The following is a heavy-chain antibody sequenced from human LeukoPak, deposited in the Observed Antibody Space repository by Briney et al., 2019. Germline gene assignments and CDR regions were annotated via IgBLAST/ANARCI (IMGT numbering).Heavy chain of an antibody. CDR2: IYYSGST. CDR1: GGSISSGGYS. Sequence: SETLSLTCAVSGGSISSGGYSWSWIRQPPGKGLEWIGYIYYSGSTYYNPSLKSRVTISVDTSKNQFSLKLSSVTAADTAVYYCARDSVYSGSSLDYWGQGTLVTVSS. D-gene: IGHD1-26*01. V-gene: IGHV4-30-4*07. CDR3: ARDSVYSGSSLDY. J-gene: IGHJ4*02.